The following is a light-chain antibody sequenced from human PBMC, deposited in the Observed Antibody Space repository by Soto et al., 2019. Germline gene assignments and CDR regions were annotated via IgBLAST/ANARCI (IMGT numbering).Light chain of an antibody. CDR1: SSNIGSNY. J-gene: IGLJ2*01. CDR2: SNN. V-gene: IGLV1-47*02. CDR3: AAWDAGLSVI. Sequence: QSVLTQPPSASGTPGQRVTISCSGSSSNIGSNYVFWYQQLPGTAPKLLIYSNNQRPSGVPDRFSGSKSGTSASLAITGLRSEDEADYYCAAWDAGLSVILGGGTKLTV.